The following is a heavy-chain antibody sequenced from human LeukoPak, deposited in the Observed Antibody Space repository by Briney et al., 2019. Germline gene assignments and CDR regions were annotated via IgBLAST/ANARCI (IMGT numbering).Heavy chain of an antibody. J-gene: IGHJ4*02. V-gene: IGHV4-39*01. CDR3: ARHAGVSLAGDSGSYYSPCDY. CDR1: GDSISTTRCY. Sequence: SETLSLTCTVSGDSISTTRCYWVWIRQAPGKGLEYIGTIYYSGSTHYNPSLKSRVTISVDTSKNQFSLRLSSVTAADTAVYYCARHAGVSLAGDSGSYYSPCDYWGQGTLVTASS. D-gene: IGHD1-26*01. CDR2: IYYSGST.